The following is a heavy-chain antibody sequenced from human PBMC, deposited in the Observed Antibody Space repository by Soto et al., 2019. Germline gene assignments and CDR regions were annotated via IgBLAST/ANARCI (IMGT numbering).Heavy chain of an antibody. CDR3: ARLIGRPFDY. CDR2: INHSGST. D-gene: IGHD3-16*01. CDR1: GGSFSGYY. V-gene: IGHV4-34*01. Sequence: SETLSLTCAVYGGSFSGYYWSWIRQPPGKGLEWIGEINHSGSTNYNPSLKSRVTISVDTSKNQFSLKLSSVTAADTAVYYCARLIGRPFDYWGQGTLVTVSS. J-gene: IGHJ4*02.